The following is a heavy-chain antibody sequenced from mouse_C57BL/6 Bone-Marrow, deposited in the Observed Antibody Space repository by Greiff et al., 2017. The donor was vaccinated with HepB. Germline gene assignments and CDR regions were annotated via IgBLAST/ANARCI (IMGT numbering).Heavy chain of an antibody. CDR3: AREGSGYLYYFDY. CDR2: IDPSDSYT. CDR1: GYTFTSYW. V-gene: IGHV1-69*01. J-gene: IGHJ2*01. D-gene: IGHD3-2*02. Sequence: VQLQQPGAELVMPGASVKLSCKASGYTFTSYWMHWVKQRPGQGLEWIGEIDPSDSYTNYNQKFKGKSTLTVDKSSSTAYMQLSSLTSEDSAVYYCAREGSGYLYYFDYWGQGTTLTVSS.